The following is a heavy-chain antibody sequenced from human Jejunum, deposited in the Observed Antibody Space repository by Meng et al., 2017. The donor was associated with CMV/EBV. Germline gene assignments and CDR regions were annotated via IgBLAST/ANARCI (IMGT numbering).Heavy chain of an antibody. CDR1: GDSINNYY. J-gene: IGHJ6*02. CDR3: ATGKYYYNGMDF. CDR2: IYYSGTT. Sequence: TVSGDSINNYYWSWIRQPPGKGLEWLGYIYYSGTTNYNPSLKSRVTISKDTSKNQFSLKLNSVTTADTAVYYCATGKYYYNGMDFWGQGTTVTVSS. V-gene: IGHV4-59*01.